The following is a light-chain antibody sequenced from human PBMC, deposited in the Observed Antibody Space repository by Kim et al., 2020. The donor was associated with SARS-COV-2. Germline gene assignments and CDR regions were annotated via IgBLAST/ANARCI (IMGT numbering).Light chain of an antibody. CDR3: QQYNIYWT. V-gene: IGKV1-5*03. J-gene: IGKJ1*01. CDR2: KAS. CDR1: QSISSW. Sequence: DIQMTQSPSTLSASVGDRVIITCRASQSISSWLAWYQQKPGKAPKLLIYKASTLESGVPSRFSGSGSGTEFTLTISSLQPDDFATYYCQQYNIYWTFGQGTKVDIK.